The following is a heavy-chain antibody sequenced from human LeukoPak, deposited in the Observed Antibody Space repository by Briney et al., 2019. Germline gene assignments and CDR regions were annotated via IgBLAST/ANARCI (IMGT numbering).Heavy chain of an antibody. CDR3: ARDSGYGGMSY. D-gene: IGHD5-12*01. V-gene: IGHV4-59*08. J-gene: IGHJ4*02. Sequence: PSETLSLTCTVSGGSISSYYWSWIRQPPGKGLEWIGYIYYSGSTFYNPSLKSRVTISVDTSKNQFSLKLSSVTAADTAVYYCARDSGYGGMSYWGQGTLVTVSS. CDR2: IYYSGST. CDR1: GGSISSYY.